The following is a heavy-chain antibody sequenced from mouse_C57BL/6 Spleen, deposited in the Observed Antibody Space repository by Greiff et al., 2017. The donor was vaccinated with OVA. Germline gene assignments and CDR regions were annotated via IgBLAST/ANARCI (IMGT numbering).Heavy chain of an antibody. D-gene: IGHD2-9*01. J-gene: IGHJ1*03. V-gene: IGHV5-4*03. Sequence: EVMLVESGGGLVKPGGSLKLSCAASGFTFSSYAMSWVRQTPEKRLEWVATISDGGSYTYYPDNVKGRFTISRDNAKNNLYLQMSHLKSEDTAMYYCARGPTMVTTYFDVWGTGTTVTVSS. CDR3: ARGPTMVTTYFDV. CDR2: ISDGGSYT. CDR1: GFTFSSYA.